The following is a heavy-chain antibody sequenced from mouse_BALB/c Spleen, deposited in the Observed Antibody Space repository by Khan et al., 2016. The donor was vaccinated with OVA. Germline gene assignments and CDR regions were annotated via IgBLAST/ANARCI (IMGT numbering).Heavy chain of an antibody. Sequence: GAELVKPGASVRLSCKTSGYTFTSYYLYWVKQRPGQGLEWIGDINPSNGGTNFNEKFKSKATLTVDKSSSTAYMQLSSLTSEDSVVYYCTRSGYGAFAYWGQGTLVTVSA. D-gene: IGHD1-1*02. CDR1: GYTFTSYY. V-gene: IGHV1-53*01. J-gene: IGHJ3*01. CDR2: INPSNGGT. CDR3: TRSGYGAFAY.